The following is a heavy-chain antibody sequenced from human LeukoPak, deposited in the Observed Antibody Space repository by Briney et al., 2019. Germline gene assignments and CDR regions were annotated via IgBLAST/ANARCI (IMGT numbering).Heavy chain of an antibody. CDR3: ARGGLQTWYYYMDV. J-gene: IGHJ6*03. V-gene: IGHV1-2*02. CDR1: GYTFTNYG. CDR2: INPNSGGT. Sequence: EASVKVSCKASGYTFTNYGISWVRQAPGQGLEWMGWINPNSGGTNYAQKFQDRVTMTRDTSISTAYMELSRLRSDDTAVYYCARGGLQTWYYYMDVWGKGTTVTVSS.